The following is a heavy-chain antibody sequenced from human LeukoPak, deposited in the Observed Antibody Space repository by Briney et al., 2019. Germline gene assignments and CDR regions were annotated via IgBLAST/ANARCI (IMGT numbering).Heavy chain of an antibody. D-gene: IGHD6-19*01. CDR2: ISGGGDNT. CDR1: GFTFSSSA. Sequence: GGSLRLSCAASGFTFSSSAMSWVRQAPGKGLEWVSAISGGGDNTYYADSVKGRFTISRDNSKNTLYLQMNSLRAEDTAVYYCAKNVGYSSGWRFDYWGQGTLVTVSS. V-gene: IGHV3-23*01. J-gene: IGHJ4*02. CDR3: AKNVGYSSGWRFDY.